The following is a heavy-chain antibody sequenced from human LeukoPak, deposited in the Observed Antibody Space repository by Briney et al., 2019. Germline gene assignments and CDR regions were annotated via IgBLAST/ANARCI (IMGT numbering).Heavy chain of an antibody. CDR1: GFTFGAYA. D-gene: IGHD2-2*01. J-gene: IGHJ4*02. CDR3: ARDQYAGYDPYYFDY. Sequence: GGSLRLSCTASGFTFGAYAMTWVRQAPGKRLEWVSFIRSRTYGGTTEYAASVKGRFTISRDDSKSIAYLQMNSLKTEDTAVYYCARDQYAGYDPYYFDYWGQGTLVTVSS. CDR2: IRSRTYGGTT. V-gene: IGHV3-49*04.